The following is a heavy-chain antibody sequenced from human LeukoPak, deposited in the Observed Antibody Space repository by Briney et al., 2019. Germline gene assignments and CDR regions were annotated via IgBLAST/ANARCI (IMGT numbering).Heavy chain of an antibody. CDR1: GFMFSHFG. CDR2: MVTDGSKL. J-gene: IGHJ2*01. CDR3: ATGGAHGGSGPYFNP. Sequence: PGGSLRLSCAASGFMFSHFGMHWVRQAPGKGLEWVAGMVTDGSKLYYADSVKGRYTISRDNGKSMLFLQIDSLGAEDTAVFYCATGGAHGGSGPYFNPWGPGPWVTVSS. V-gene: IGHV3-30*03. D-gene: IGHD6-25*01.